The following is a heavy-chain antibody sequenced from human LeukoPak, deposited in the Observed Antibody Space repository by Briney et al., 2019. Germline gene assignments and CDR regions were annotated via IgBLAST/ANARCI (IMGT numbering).Heavy chain of an antibody. CDR3: ARHLLQNWGVAFDI. CDR2: IYYSGST. CDR1: GGSISSYY. Sequence: SETLSLTCTVSGGSISSYYWSWIRQPPGKGLEWIGYIYYSGSTNYNPSLKSRVTISVDTSKNQFSLKLSSVTAADTAVYYCARHLLQNWGVAFDIWGQGTMVTVSS. J-gene: IGHJ3*02. D-gene: IGHD7-27*01. V-gene: IGHV4-59*08.